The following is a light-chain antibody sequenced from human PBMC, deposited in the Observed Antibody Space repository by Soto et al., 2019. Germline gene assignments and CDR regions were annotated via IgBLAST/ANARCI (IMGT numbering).Light chain of an antibody. J-gene: IGKJ5*01. Sequence: IVLTQSPGTLSLSPAERATLSCRASQSVRSNYLAWYQQKPGQAPRLLIYGASSRATGIPDRFSGSGSGTDFTLTIRRLESEDFAVYFCEQYTGPPTAFGQGTRLEIK. CDR2: GAS. CDR3: EQYTGPPTA. V-gene: IGKV3-20*01. CDR1: QSVRSNY.